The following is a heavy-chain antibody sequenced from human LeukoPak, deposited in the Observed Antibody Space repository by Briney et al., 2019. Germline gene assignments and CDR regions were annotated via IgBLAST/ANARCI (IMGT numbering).Heavy chain of an antibody. CDR3: ARALVGATDYAFDI. CDR1: GGSISSGSYY. D-gene: IGHD1-26*01. Sequence: SQTLSLTCTVSGGSISSGSYYWSWIRQPAGKGLEWIGRIYTSGSTNYNPSLKSRVTISVDTSKNQFSLKLSSVTAADTAVYYCARALVGATDYAFDIWGQGTMVTVSS. CDR2: IYTSGST. V-gene: IGHV4-61*02. J-gene: IGHJ3*02.